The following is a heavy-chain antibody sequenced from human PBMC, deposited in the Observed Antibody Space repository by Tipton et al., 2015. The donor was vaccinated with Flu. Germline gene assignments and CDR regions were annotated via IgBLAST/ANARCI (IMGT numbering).Heavy chain of an antibody. V-gene: IGHV3-7*01. CDR2: IKQDASVI. D-gene: IGHD6-19*01. Sequence: SLRLSCAASGFRFNTFWMNWVRQAPGKGLEWVAIIKQDASVILYVDSVEGRFTISRDNAKNSLSLQMDSLRGDDTAVYYCAGGSGWLITDWGQGTLVPVSS. CDR1: GFRFNTFW. CDR3: AGGSGWLITD. J-gene: IGHJ4*02.